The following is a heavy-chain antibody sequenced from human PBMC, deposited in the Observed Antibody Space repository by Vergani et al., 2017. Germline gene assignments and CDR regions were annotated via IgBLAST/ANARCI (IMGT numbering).Heavy chain of an antibody. V-gene: IGHV4-31*03. CDR2: IYYSGST. CDR1: GGSISSGGYY. Sequence: QVQLQESGPGLVKPSQTLSLTCTVSGGSISSGGYYWSWIRQHPGKGLEWIGYIYYSGSTYYNPSLKSRVTISVDTSKNQFSLKLSSVTAAYTAVYYCATTAGITMIGYACDIWGQGTMVTVSS. CDR3: ATTAGITMIGYACDI. D-gene: IGHD3-22*01. J-gene: IGHJ3*02.